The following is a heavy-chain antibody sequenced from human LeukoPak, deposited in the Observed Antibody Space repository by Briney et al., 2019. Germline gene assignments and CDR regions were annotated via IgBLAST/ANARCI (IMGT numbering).Heavy chain of an antibody. CDR3: ARDNVDIVAPGIFDY. Sequence: GGALRLSWAASGFTFSSYSMNWSRQAPGEGLEWVANRKQDGREKDYVGSVKGRFTISRDNAKNSLYLQMTSLRAEDPAVYYCARDNVDIVAPGIFDYWGQGTLVTVSS. D-gene: IGHD5-12*01. J-gene: IGHJ4*02. CDR1: GFTFSSYS. V-gene: IGHV3-7*01. CDR2: RKQDGREK.